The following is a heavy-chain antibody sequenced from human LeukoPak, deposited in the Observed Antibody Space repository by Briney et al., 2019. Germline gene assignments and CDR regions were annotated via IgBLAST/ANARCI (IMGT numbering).Heavy chain of an antibody. V-gene: IGHV1-46*01. CDR2: INPSGGST. D-gene: IGHD2-15*01. CDR3: ARDGYCSGGSCYFFSPY. J-gene: IGHJ4*02. Sequence: ASVKVSCKASGYTFTSYYIHWVRQAPGQGLEWMGLINPSGGSTDYAQKFQGRVTMTRDTSTSTVYMELSSLRSEDTAVYYCARDGYCSGGSCYFFSPYWGQGTLVTVSS. CDR1: GYTFTSYY.